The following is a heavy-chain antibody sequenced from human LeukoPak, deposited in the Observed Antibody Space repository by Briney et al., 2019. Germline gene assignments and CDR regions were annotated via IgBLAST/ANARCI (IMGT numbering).Heavy chain of an antibody. D-gene: IGHD3-22*01. CDR2: ISGSGGHT. CDR3: AKFRYHSNDNNYLDFNY. CDR1: GSTFSSYA. V-gene: IGHV3-23*01. Sequence: GRSLRLSCAAAGSTFSSYAMGWVRQAPGKGPDWVSSISGSGGHTYLADSVRGRFTISRDNSKNTLDLQMNSLKVEDTAVYYCAKFRYHSNDNNYLDFNYWGQGTLVTVSS. J-gene: IGHJ4*02.